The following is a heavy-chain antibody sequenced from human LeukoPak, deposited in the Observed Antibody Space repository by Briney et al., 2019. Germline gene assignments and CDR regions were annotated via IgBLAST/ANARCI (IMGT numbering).Heavy chain of an antibody. Sequence: PGGSLRLSCAASGFTFSGSAMHWVRQASGKGLEWVSRINSDGSSTSYADSVKGRFTISRDNSKNTLHLQMNSLRVEDTAVYYCARPMNEYDSSGFFHYWGQGTLVTVSS. CDR1: GFTFSGSA. V-gene: IGHV3-74*01. CDR2: INSDGSST. CDR3: ARPMNEYDSSGFFHY. D-gene: IGHD3-22*01. J-gene: IGHJ4*02.